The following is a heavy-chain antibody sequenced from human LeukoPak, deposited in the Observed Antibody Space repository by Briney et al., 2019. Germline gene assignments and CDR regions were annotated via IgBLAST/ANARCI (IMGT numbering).Heavy chain of an antibody. CDR3: ARDLNREDFDY. V-gene: IGHV3-33*01. D-gene: IGHD1-14*01. J-gene: IGHJ4*02. CDR1: GFCFSSYD. CDR2: IWLDGSAT. Sequence: PGGSLRLSCAASGFCFSSYDMHWVRQAPGKGLEWVAIIWLDGSATYYGDSVKGRFTISRDNSNNTLYLQMNSLRVEDTAVYYCARDLNREDFDYWGQGTLVVVSS.